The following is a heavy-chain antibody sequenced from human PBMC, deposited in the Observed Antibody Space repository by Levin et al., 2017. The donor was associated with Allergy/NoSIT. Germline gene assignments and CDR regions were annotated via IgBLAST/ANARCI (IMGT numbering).Heavy chain of an antibody. J-gene: IGHJ6*03. CDR3: AKTHYGSGSFYDPDYYYYYYMDV. CDR1: GFTFSSYG. V-gene: IGHV3-30*18. D-gene: IGHD3-10*01. CDR2: ISYDGSNK. Sequence: GESLKISCAASGFTFSSYGMHWVRQAPGKGLEWVAVISYDGSNKYYADSVKGRFTISRDNSKNTLYLQMNSLRAEDTAVYYCAKTHYGSGSFYDPDYYYYYYMDVWGKGTTVTVSS.